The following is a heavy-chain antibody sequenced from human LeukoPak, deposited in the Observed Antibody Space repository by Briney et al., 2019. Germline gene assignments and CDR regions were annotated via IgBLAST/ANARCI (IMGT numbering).Heavy chain of an antibody. J-gene: IGHJ4*02. V-gene: IGHV1-69*05. CDR3: AREDSSGWSQFDY. CDR2: IIPIFGTA. D-gene: IGHD6-19*01. CDR1: GGTFGSYA. Sequence: GASVKVSCKASGGTFGSYAISWVRQAPGQGLEWMGRIIPIFGTANYAQKFQGRVTITTDESTSTAYMELSSLRSEDTAVYYCAREDSSGWSQFDYWGQGTLVTVSS.